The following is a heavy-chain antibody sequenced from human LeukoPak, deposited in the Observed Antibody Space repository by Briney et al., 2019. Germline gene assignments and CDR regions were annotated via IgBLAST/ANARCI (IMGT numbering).Heavy chain of an antibody. CDR1: GGSISSYY. D-gene: IGHD1-26*01. CDR2: IYYSGST. CDR3: ARTRSRADSPDAFDI. V-gene: IGHV4-59*01. J-gene: IGHJ3*02. Sequence: NPSETLSLTCTVSGGSISSYYWSWIRQPPGKGLEWIGYIYYSGSTNYNPSLKSRVTISVDTSKNQFSLKLSSVTAADTAVYYCARTRSRADSPDAFDIWGQGTMVTVSS.